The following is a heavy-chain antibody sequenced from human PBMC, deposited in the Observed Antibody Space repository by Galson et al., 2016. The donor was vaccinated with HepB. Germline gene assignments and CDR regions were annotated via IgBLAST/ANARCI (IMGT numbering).Heavy chain of an antibody. J-gene: IGHJ6*02. CDR2: ISWDSGRI. CDR3: AKDLMIVVVNSGMDV. Sequence: SLRLSCAASGFTFDDYAMQWVRQTPGKGLEWVSGISWDSGRIGYADSVKGRFTISRDNAKKSLYLQMNSLRAEDTAVYYCAKDLMIVVVNSGMDVWGQGTTVTVSS. CDR1: GFTFDDYA. V-gene: IGHV3-9*01. D-gene: IGHD3-22*01.